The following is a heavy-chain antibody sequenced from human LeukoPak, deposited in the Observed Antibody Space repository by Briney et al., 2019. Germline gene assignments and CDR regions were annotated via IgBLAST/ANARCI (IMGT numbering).Heavy chain of an antibody. CDR3: AKSSGLYYFDY. CDR2: ITSGSSYI. V-gene: IGHV3-21*04. J-gene: IGHJ4*02. CDR1: GFTFSNYN. Sequence: PGGSLRLSCAASGFTFSNYNMNWVRQAPGTGLEWVSSITSGSSYIYYADSVKGRFTISRDNSKNTLYLQMNSLRAEDTAVYYCAKSSGLYYFDYWGQGTLVTVSS. D-gene: IGHD6-19*01.